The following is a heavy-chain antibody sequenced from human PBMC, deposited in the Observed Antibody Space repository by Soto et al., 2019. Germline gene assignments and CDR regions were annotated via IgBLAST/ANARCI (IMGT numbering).Heavy chain of an antibody. Sequence: GGSLRLSCAASGFTFSSYAMHWVRQAPGKGLEWVAVISYDGSNKYYADSVKGRFTISRDNSKNTLYLQMNSLRAEDTAVYYCARDRWVTIFGYWGQGTLVTVSS. J-gene: IGHJ4*02. CDR3: ARDRWVTIFGY. D-gene: IGHD3-3*01. CDR2: ISYDGSNK. CDR1: GFTFSSYA. V-gene: IGHV3-30-3*01.